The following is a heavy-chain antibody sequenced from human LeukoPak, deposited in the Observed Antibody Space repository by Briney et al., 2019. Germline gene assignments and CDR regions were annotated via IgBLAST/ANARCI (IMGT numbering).Heavy chain of an antibody. Sequence: SQTLSLTCTVSGGSISSGDYYWSWIRQPPGKGLEWIGYIYYSGSTYYNPSLKSRVTISVDTSKNQFSLKLSSVTAADTAVYYCAREANYYDSSGYLPNDAFDIWGQGTMVTVSS. D-gene: IGHD3-22*01. J-gene: IGHJ3*02. CDR1: GGSISSGDYY. CDR3: AREANYYDSSGYLPNDAFDI. V-gene: IGHV4-30-4*01. CDR2: IYYSGST.